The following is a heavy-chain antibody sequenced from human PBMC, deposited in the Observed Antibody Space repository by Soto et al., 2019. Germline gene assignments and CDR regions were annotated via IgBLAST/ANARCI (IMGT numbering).Heavy chain of an antibody. CDR3: ARLRRQDYYDILTGLTVDY. CDR2: ISSSSSYI. Sequence: EVQLVESGGGLVKPGGSLRLSCAASGFTFSSYSMNWVRQAPGKGLEWVSSISSSSSYIYYADSVKGRFTISRDNAKNSLYLQMNSLRAEDTAVYYCARLRRQDYYDILTGLTVDYWGQGTLVTVSS. CDR1: GFTFSSYS. V-gene: IGHV3-21*01. J-gene: IGHJ4*02. D-gene: IGHD3-9*01.